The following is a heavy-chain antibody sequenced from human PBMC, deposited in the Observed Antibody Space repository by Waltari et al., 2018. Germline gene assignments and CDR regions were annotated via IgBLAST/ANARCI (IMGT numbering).Heavy chain of an antibody. V-gene: IGHV3-23*03. CDR3: AKYGAYYYGSGSYWYFDY. J-gene: IGHJ4*02. D-gene: IGHD3-10*01. CDR2: IYSGGST. CDR1: GFTFSSYA. Sequence: VQLLESGGGLVQPGGSLRLSCAASGFTFSSYAMSWVRQAPGKGLEWVSVIYSGGSTYYADSVKGRFTISRDNYKNTLYLQMNSLRAEDTAVYYCAKYGAYYYGSGSYWYFDYWGQGTLVTVSS.